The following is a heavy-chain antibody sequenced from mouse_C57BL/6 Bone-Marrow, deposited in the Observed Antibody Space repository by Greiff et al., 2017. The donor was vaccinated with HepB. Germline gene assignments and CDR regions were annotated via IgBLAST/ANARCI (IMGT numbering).Heavy chain of an antibody. J-gene: IGHJ4*01. CDR1: GYTFTDYY. V-gene: IGHV1-26*01. Sequence: VQLQQSGPELVKPGASVKISCKASGYTFTDYYMNWVKQSHGKSLEWIGDINPNNGGTSYNQKFKGKATLTVDKSSSTAYMELRSLTSEDSAVYYCARGVLRYYWGQGTSVTVSS. CDR3: ARGVLRYY. D-gene: IGHD1-1*01. CDR2: INPNNGGT.